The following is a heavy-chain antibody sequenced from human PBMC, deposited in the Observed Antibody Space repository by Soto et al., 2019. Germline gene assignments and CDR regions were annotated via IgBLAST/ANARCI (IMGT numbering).Heavy chain of an antibody. CDR3: AKVQSPWGYTYANDY. J-gene: IGHJ4*02. CDR1: GFSFSSYG. D-gene: IGHD5-18*01. Sequence: QVQLVESGGGVVQPGRSLRLSCAASGFSFSSYGMHWVRQAPGKGLEWVAFISYDGSYKYYTDSVKGRFTISRDNSKNTLNLQRNSLRGEHTVVYYCAKVQSPWGYTYANDYWGQGTLVTVSS. V-gene: IGHV3-30*18. CDR2: ISYDGSYK.